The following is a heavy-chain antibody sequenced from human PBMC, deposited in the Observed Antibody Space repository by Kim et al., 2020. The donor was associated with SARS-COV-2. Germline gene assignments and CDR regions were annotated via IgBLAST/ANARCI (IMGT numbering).Heavy chain of an antibody. D-gene: IGHD3-3*01. CDR1: GFTFSSYA. CDR2: ISGSGGST. Sequence: GGSLRLSCAASGFTFSSYAMSWVRQAPGKGLEWVSAISGSGGSTYYADSVKGRFTISRDNSKNTLYLQMNSLRAEDTAVYYCAKAPRLLRVLEWLLWGTDYYGMDVWGQGATVTVSS. CDR3: AKAPRLLRVLEWLLWGTDYYGMDV. J-gene: IGHJ6*01. V-gene: IGHV3-23*01.